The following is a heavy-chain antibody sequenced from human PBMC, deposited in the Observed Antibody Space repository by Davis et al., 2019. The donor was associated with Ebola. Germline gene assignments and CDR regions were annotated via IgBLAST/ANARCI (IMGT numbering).Heavy chain of an antibody. Sequence: PSQTLSLTCTLSGDSITAYSWSWIRQPPGKGLEWIGYVYFGGTTNYNPSLKGRVTLSVDTSKSQFPLKLRSVTAADTAVYYCAREWLVLGSDWFDPWGQGTLVTVSS. CDR1: GDSITAYS. V-gene: IGHV4-59*01. J-gene: IGHJ5*02. CDR2: VYFGGTT. CDR3: AREWLVLGSDWFDP. D-gene: IGHD6-19*01.